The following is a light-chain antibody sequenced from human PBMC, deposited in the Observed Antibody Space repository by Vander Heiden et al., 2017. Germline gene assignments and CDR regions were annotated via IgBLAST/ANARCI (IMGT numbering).Light chain of an antibody. V-gene: IGKV1-39*01. J-gene: IGKJ2*01. CDR1: QSISSY. CDR3: QQSYSTPPT. Sequence: DLQITQSPSSLSASVGDRVTITCRASQSISSYLNWYQQKPGKAPKLLIYAASSLQSGVPSRFSGSGSGTDFTLTISSLQPEDFATYYCQQSYSTPPTFGQGTKLEIK. CDR2: AAS.